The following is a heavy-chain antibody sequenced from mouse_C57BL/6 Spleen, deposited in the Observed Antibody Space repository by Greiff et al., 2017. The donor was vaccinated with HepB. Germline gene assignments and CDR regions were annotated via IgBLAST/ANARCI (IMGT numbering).Heavy chain of an antibody. J-gene: IGHJ3*01. CDR3: ASYDGYSSAWFAY. CDR1: GYTFTDHT. V-gene: IGHV1-78*01. Sequence: VQLQQSDAELVKPGASVKISCKVSGYTFTDHTIHWMKQRPEQGLEWIGYIYPRDGSTKYNEKFKGKATLTADKSSSTAYMQLNSLTSEDSAVYFCASYDGYSSAWFAYWGQGTLVTVSA. D-gene: IGHD2-3*01. CDR2: IYPRDGST.